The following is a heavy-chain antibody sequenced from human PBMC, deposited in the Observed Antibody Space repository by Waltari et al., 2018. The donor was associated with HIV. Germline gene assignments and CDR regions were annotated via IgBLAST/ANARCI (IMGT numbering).Heavy chain of an antibody. CDR2: YSPRLKKT. V-gene: IGHV1-69*13. J-gene: IGHJ6*02. CDR1: GGSFGNNV. Sequence: QVQLVQSGAEVKTRGSSGQVSCKASGGSFGNNVINWLPQAPGHGFEWMGGYSPRLKKTKLGREFEGRVTVAADDSTSTVYVEVSSLRYEDTARYYCARDLAVFGVVAPSYGMDVWGQGTTVTVSS. D-gene: IGHD3-3*01. CDR3: ARDLAVFGVVAPSYGMDV.